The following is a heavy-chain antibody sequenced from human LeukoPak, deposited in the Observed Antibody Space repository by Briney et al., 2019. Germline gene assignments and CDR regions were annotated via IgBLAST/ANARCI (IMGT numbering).Heavy chain of an antibody. Sequence: GGSLRLSCAASGLTFSSYAMSWVRQAPGKGLEWVSGTSGSGRSIHYADSVKGRFTISRDNSKNTLYPQMNSLRADDTAVYYCAKDMNSWRDGSGLGDYFDYWGQGTLVTVSS. CDR3: AKDMNSWRDGSGLGDYFDY. CDR2: TSGSGRSI. V-gene: IGHV3-23*01. J-gene: IGHJ4*02. CDR1: GLTFSSYA. D-gene: IGHD6-19*01.